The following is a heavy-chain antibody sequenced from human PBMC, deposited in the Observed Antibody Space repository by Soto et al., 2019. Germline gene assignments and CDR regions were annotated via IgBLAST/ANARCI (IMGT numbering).Heavy chain of an antibody. D-gene: IGHD2-8*01. J-gene: IGHJ5*02. Sequence: PSQTLSLTCAISGDSVSSNSAAWNWIRQSPSRGLEWLGRTYYRSKWYNDYAVSVKSRITINPDTSKNQFSLQLNSVTPEDTAVYYCARTFPVPLGYCTNGVCPSKWGNWFDPWGQGTLVTVSS. V-gene: IGHV6-1*01. CDR1: GDSVSSNSAA. CDR2: TYYRSKWYN. CDR3: ARTFPVPLGYCTNGVCPSKWGNWFDP.